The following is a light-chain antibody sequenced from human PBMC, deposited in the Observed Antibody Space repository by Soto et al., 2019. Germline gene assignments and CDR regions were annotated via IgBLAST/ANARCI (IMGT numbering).Light chain of an antibody. CDR2: AAS. J-gene: IGKJ4*01. CDR3: QQANSFPLS. Sequence: DIQMTQSPSSVSASLGDRVTITCRASQGISSWLAWYQQKPGRAPKLLIYAASSLQGGAPSRFTGSLSGTDFTLTVTGLQPDDVATYYCQQANSFPLSFGGGTKVDIK. V-gene: IGKV1-12*01. CDR1: QGISSW.